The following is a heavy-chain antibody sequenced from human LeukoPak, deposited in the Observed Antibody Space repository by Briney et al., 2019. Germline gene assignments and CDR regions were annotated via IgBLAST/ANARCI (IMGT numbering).Heavy chain of an antibody. CDR1: GYTFTSYG. J-gene: IGHJ4*02. CDR3: ARDLSSPDSSWYLDY. Sequence: ASVKVSCKASGYTFTSYGISWVRQAPGQGLEWMGWISAYNGNTNYAQKLQGRVTMTTDTSTSTAYMELRSLRSDDTAVYYCARDLSSPDSSWYLDYWGQGTLVTVSS. D-gene: IGHD6-13*01. CDR2: ISAYNGNT. V-gene: IGHV1-18*01.